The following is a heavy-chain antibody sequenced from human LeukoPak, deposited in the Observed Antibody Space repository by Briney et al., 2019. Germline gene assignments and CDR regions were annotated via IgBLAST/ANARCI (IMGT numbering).Heavy chain of an antibody. D-gene: IGHD5-24*01. J-gene: IGHJ6*03. V-gene: IGHV3-30*03. Sequence: PGGSLRLSYAASGFTFSSYGMHWVRQAPGKGLEWVAVISYDGSNKYYADSVKGRFTISRDNAKNSLYLQMNSLRAEDTAVYYCARDVDVEMATIGGIYYYYYYMDVWGKGTTVTISS. CDR2: ISYDGSNK. CDR1: GFTFSSYG. CDR3: ARDVDVEMATIGGIYYYYYYMDV.